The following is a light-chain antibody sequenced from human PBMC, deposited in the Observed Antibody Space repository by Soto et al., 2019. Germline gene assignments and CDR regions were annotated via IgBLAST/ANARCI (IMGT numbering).Light chain of an antibody. CDR3: QSYDNRLSAYV. CDR2: THN. J-gene: IGLJ1*01. Sequence: QSVLTQPPSVSGAPGQRVTISCTGSSSNIGAGYDVHWYLQVPGTAPKLLVYTHNNRPSGVPDRFSGSTSGTSASLAITGLQSEDEADYYCQSYDNRLSAYVFGTGTKVTVL. V-gene: IGLV1-40*01. CDR1: SSNIGAGYD.